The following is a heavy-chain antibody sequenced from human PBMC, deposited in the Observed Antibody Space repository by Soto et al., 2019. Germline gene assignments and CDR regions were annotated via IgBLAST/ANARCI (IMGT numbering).Heavy chain of an antibody. CDR3: ARDSYGGYGMDV. D-gene: IGHD4-17*01. CDR2: IWYDGSNK. Sequence: GGSLRLSCAASGFTFSSYGMHWFRQAPGKGLEWVAVIWYDGSNKYYADSVKGRFTISRDNSKNTLYLQMNSLRAEDTAVYYCARDSYGGYGMDVWGQGTTVTVSS. V-gene: IGHV3-33*01. J-gene: IGHJ6*02. CDR1: GFTFSSYG.